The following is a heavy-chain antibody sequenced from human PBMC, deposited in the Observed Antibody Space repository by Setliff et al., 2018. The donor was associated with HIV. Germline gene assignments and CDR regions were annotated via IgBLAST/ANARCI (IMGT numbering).Heavy chain of an antibody. CDR3: SKELAASGLGYFDS. CDR2: ILSTGERT. CDR1: GFTFSDYY. D-gene: IGHD3-22*01. Sequence: PGGSLRLSCAASGFTFSDYYMSWVRQAPGEGLEWVPAILSTGERTFYADSVKGRFTISRDNSKNTVYLQMDSLRAEDTAEYYCSKELAASGLGYFDSWGRGILVTVSS. V-gene: IGHV3-23*01. J-gene: IGHJ4*02.